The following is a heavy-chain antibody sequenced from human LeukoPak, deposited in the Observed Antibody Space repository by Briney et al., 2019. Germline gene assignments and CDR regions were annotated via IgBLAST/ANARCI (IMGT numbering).Heavy chain of an antibody. D-gene: IGHD6-19*01. CDR3: AKETAVVGWYHGMDV. Sequence: GGSLRLSCAASGLTCSNYAMSWVRQAPGKRLEWVSAISGSGGSTYYADSVKGRFTISRDNSKNTLYLQMNSLRAEDTAVYYCAKETAVVGWYHGMDVWGQWTTVTVSS. V-gene: IGHV3-23*01. CDR2: ISGSGGST. CDR1: GLTCSNYA. J-gene: IGHJ6*02.